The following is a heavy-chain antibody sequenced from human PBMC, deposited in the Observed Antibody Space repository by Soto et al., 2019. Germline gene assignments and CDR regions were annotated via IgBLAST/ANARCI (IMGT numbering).Heavy chain of an antibody. Sequence: PGGSLRLSCAASGFTFSSYAMSWVRQAPGKVLEWVSAISGSGGSTYYADSVKGRFTISRDNSKNTLYLQMNSLRAEDTAVYYCAKDKNGDYVRYFQHWGQGTLVTVSS. CDR2: ISGSGGST. V-gene: IGHV3-23*01. J-gene: IGHJ1*01. CDR3: AKDKNGDYVRYFQH. CDR1: GFTFSSYA. D-gene: IGHD4-17*01.